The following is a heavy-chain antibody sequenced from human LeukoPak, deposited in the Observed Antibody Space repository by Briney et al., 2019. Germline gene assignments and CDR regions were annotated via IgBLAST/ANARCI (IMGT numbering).Heavy chain of an antibody. J-gene: IGHJ4*02. V-gene: IGHV3-30*04. CDR3: AKDRLAYCGGDCSIFDY. Sequence: PGRSLRLSCAASGFTFSSYAMHWVRQAPGKGLEWVAVISYDGSNKYYADSVKGRFTISRDNSKNTLYLQMNSLRAEDTAVYYCAKDRLAYCGGDCSIFDYWGQGTLVTVSS. CDR2: ISYDGSNK. CDR1: GFTFSSYA. D-gene: IGHD2-21*02.